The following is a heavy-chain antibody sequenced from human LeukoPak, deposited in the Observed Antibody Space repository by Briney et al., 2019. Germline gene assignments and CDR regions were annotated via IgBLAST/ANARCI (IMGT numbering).Heavy chain of an antibody. CDR1: GGSISSYY. V-gene: IGHV4-59*08. CDR2: IYYSGST. CDR3: ASQLDKVGATRVID. Sequence: SETLSLTCTVSGGSISSYYWSWIRQPPGKGPEWIGYIYYSGSTNYNPSLKSRVTISVDTSKNQFSLKLSSVTAADTAVYYCASQLDKVGATRVIDWGQGTLVTVSS. J-gene: IGHJ4*02. D-gene: IGHD1-26*01.